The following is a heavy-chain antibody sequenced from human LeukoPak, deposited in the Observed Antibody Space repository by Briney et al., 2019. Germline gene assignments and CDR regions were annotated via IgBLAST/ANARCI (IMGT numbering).Heavy chain of an antibody. D-gene: IGHD2-15*01. CDR1: GFAFNRYG. CDR2: ISYDGSNK. Sequence: GGSLRLSCAASGFAFNRYGMHWVRQAPGKGLEWVALISYDGSNKYYADSVKGRFTIPRDNSKNTLYLQTDSLRAEDTAVYYCAKDGYCSDGSCYANFFDYWGQGTLVTVSS. CDR3: AKDGYCSDGSCYANFFDY. V-gene: IGHV3-30*18. J-gene: IGHJ4*02.